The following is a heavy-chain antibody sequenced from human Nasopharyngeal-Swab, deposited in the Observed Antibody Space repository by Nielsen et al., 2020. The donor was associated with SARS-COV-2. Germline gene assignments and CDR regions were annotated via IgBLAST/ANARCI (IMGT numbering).Heavy chain of an antibody. CDR1: GSTFRSYV. J-gene: IGHJ6*02. D-gene: IGHD3-22*01. Sequence: RSLKLSCAASGSTFRSYVMSWVRQAPGKGLEWGSGISGSGDDTFYADSVTGRFTISRDTSTNTLYLQLNSLRAEDTAVYYCAKTGSGFDSDSSGYSYYFYYGMDVWGQGTTVTVSS. V-gene: IGHV3-23*01. CDR3: AKTGSGFDSDSSGYSYYFYYGMDV. CDR2: ISGSGDDT.